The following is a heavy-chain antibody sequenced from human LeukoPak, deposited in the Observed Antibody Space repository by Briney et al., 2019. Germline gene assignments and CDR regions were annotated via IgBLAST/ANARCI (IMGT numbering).Heavy chain of an antibody. CDR1: GGTFSSYA. CDR2: IIPILGIA. CDR3: ARDSVRGVIIRPIDY. D-gene: IGHD3-10*01. J-gene: IGHJ4*02. Sequence: GASVKVSCKASGGTFSSYAISWVRQAPGQGLEWMGRIIPILGIANYAQKFQGRVTITADKSTSTAYMELSSLRSEDTAVYYCARDSVRGVIIRPIDYWGQGTLVTVSS. V-gene: IGHV1-69*04.